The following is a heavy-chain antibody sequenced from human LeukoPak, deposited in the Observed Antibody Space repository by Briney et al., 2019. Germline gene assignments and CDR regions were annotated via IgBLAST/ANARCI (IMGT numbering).Heavy chain of an antibody. CDR2: IIPILGIA. J-gene: IGHJ4*02. CDR3: ATYYYGSGSYLSYFDY. Sequence: ASVKVSCKASGGTFSSYAISWVRQAPGQGLEWMGRIIPILGIANYAQKFQGRVTITADKSTSTAYMELSSLRSEDTAVYYCATYYYGSGSYLSYFDYWGQETLVTVSS. CDR1: GGTFSSYA. D-gene: IGHD3-10*01. V-gene: IGHV1-69*04.